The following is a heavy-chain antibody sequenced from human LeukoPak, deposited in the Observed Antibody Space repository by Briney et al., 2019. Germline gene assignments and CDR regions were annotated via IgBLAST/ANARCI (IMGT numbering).Heavy chain of an antibody. J-gene: IGHJ4*02. Sequence: GGSLRLSCAASGFTFSHYSMNWVRQAPGHGLEWVSSISSSSSFIYYADSVKGRFTISRDNAKNSLYLQMSSLRAEDTAVYYCAAAYNYGFYYFDYWGQGTLFTVSS. CDR3: AAAYNYGFYYFDY. CDR1: GFTFSHYS. D-gene: IGHD5-18*01. V-gene: IGHV3-21*01. CDR2: ISSSSSFI.